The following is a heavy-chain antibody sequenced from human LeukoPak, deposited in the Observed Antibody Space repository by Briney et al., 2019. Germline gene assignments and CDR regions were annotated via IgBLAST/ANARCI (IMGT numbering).Heavy chain of an antibody. CDR2: IYSGGTT. D-gene: IGHD5-18*01. Sequence: PGGSLRLSCAASGFTVSSNYMSWVRQAPGKGLEWVSVIYSGGTTYYADSVKGRFTISRDNSKNTLYLQMNRLRAEDTAVYYCTRVAQVDTALVDYFDYWGQGTLVTVSS. CDR1: GFTVSSNY. CDR3: TRVAQVDTALVDYFDY. V-gene: IGHV3-66*01. J-gene: IGHJ4*02.